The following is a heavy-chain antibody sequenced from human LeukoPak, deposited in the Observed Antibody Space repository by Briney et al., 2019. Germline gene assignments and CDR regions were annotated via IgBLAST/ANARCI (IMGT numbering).Heavy chain of an antibody. CDR3: ARDWGEGFFSMAFDI. CDR2: IWYDGSNK. D-gene: IGHD3-16*01. V-gene: IGHV3-33*08. Sequence: QPGGSLRLSCAASGFTFSSYAMHWVRQAPGKGPEWVAVIWYDGSNKYYADSVKGRFTISRDNSKNTLYLQMSRLRAEDTAVYYCARDWGEGFFSMAFDIWGQGTMVTVSS. CDR1: GFTFSSYA. J-gene: IGHJ3*02.